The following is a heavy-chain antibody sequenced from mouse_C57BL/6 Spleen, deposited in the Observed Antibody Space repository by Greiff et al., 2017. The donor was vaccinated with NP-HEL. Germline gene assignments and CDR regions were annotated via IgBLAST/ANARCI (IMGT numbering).Heavy chain of an antibody. CDR1: GFTFTDYY. J-gene: IGHJ4*01. CDR3: ARYSYDYEGSMDY. V-gene: IGHV7-3*01. D-gene: IGHD2-4*01. Sequence: EVKLVESGGGLVQPGGSLSLSCAASGFTFTDYYMSWVRQPPGKALEWLGFIRNKANGYTTEYSASVKGRFTISRDNSQSILYLQMNALRADDSATYYCARYSYDYEGSMDYWGQGTSVTVSS. CDR2: IRNKANGYTT.